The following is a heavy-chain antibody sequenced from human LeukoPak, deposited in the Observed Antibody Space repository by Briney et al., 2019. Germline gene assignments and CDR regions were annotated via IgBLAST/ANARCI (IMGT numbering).Heavy chain of an antibody. D-gene: IGHD5-12*01. Sequence: GGSLRLSCAASGFTFSSYSMNWVRQAPGKGLEWVSSISSSSSYIYYADSVKGRFTISRDNSKNTLYLQMNSLRAEDTAVYYCARDDINSGYDYDPLDYWGQGTLVTVSS. J-gene: IGHJ4*02. V-gene: IGHV3-21*01. CDR1: GFTFSSYS. CDR2: ISSSSSYI. CDR3: ARDDINSGYDYDPLDY.